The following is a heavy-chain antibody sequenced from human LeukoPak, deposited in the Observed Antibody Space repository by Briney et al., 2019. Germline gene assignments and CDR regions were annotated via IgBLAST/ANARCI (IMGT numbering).Heavy chain of an antibody. CDR3: ATDRRRLGELSFYWYFDL. Sequence: ASVKVSCKASGYTFTGYYMHWVRQAPGQGLEWMGWINPNSGGTNYAQKFQGRVTMTRDTSISTAYMELSRLRSEDTAVYYCATDRRRLGELSFYWYFDLWGRGTLVTVSS. CDR1: GYTFTGYY. V-gene: IGHV1-2*02. CDR2: INPNSGGT. D-gene: IGHD3-16*02. J-gene: IGHJ2*01.